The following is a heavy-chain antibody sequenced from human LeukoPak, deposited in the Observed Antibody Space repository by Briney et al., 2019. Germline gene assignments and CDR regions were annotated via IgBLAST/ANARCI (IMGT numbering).Heavy chain of an antibody. CDR3: ARDRIYHYFDY. J-gene: IGHJ4*02. Sequence: GGPLRLSCAASGFTFSSYGMHWVRQAPGKGLEWVAVIWYDGSNKYYADSVKGRFTISRDNSKNTLYLQMSSLRAEDTAVYYCARDRIYHYFDYWGQGTLVTVSS. D-gene: IGHD5/OR15-5a*01. V-gene: IGHV3-33*01. CDR2: IWYDGSNK. CDR1: GFTFSSYG.